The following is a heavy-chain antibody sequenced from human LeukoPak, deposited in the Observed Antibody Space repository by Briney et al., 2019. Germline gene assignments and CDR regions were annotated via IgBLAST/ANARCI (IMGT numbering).Heavy chain of an antibody. Sequence: PGGSPRLSCAASGFTFSSYWMHWVRHAPGKGLVWVSHVNVDGSGATYADSVKGRFTISRDNAKNTLYLHMNSLRAEDTAVYYCARATRIYSSGWYYSFDYWGQGTLVTVSS. CDR3: ARATRIYSSGWYYSFDY. CDR1: GFTFSSYW. D-gene: IGHD6-19*01. CDR2: VNVDGSGA. V-gene: IGHV3-74*01. J-gene: IGHJ4*02.